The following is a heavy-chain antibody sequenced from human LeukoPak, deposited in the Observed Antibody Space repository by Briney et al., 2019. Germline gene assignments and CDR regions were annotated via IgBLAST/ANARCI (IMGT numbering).Heavy chain of an antibody. Sequence: GGFLRLSCAAPGFTFRDFSMNWVRQAPGKGLQWLSYISYISGTIWYADSVKGRFTISRDNAKNSLYLQIKSLRSEATALYYVAGDFFDIVVVPAATFDYWGQGTLVTVSS. V-gene: IGHV3-48*04. CDR1: GFTFRDFS. CDR3: AGDFFDIVVVPAATFDY. D-gene: IGHD2-2*01. J-gene: IGHJ4*02. CDR2: ISYISGTI.